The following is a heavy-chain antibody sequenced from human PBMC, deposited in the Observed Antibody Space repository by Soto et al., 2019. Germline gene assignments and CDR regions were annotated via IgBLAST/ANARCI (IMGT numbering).Heavy chain of an antibody. Sequence: EVQLVESGGGLIQPGGSLRLSCAASGFTVSSNYMSWVRQAPGKGLEWVSIIYGGGSTYYAASVKGRFTISRDNSKNTLFLQMNSLRAADTAVYYCATDVRRFSYGRPYFDCWGQGTLVTVSS. CDR2: IYGGGST. CDR3: ATDVRRFSYGRPYFDC. V-gene: IGHV3-53*01. J-gene: IGHJ4*02. CDR1: GFTVSSNY. D-gene: IGHD5-18*01.